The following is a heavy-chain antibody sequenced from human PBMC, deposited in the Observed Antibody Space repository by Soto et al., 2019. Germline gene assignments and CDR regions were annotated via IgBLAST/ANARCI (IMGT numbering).Heavy chain of an antibody. D-gene: IGHD6-6*01. Sequence: EVQLVESGGGLVQPGGSLRLSCAASGFSFSTYSMNWFRQAPGKGLEGVSYISSRSYTIYYVDSVKGRFTISRDNAKNSLYLQMNSLRDEDTSVYCCAIGGSSSDNGMDVWGQGTTVTVSS. CDR2: ISSRSYTI. CDR1: GFSFSTYS. CDR3: AIGGSSSDNGMDV. V-gene: IGHV3-48*02. J-gene: IGHJ6*02.